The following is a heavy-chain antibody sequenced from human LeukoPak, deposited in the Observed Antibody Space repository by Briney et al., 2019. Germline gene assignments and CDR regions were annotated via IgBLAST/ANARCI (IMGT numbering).Heavy chain of an antibody. V-gene: IGHV1-24*01. CDR2: FDPEDGET. CDR1: GYTLAELS. D-gene: IGHD3-10*01. J-gene: IGHJ6*04. Sequence: APVKVSCKVSGYTLAELSMHWVRQAPGKGLEWMGGFDPEDGETIYAQKFQGRVTMTEDTSTDTAYMELSSLRSEDTAVYYCATGPSITMVRGVINPYYYYGMDVWGKGTTVTVSS. CDR3: ATGPSITMVRGVINPYYYYGMDV.